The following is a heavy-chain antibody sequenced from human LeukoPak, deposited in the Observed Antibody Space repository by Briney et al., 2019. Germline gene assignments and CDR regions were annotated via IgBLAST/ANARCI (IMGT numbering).Heavy chain of an antibody. CDR3: AREVSLGYFDY. J-gene: IGHJ4*02. CDR2: ISSRSNYI. Sequence: GGSLRLSCAASGFTFSSYSMNWVRQAPGKGLEWVAHISSRSNYIYYADSLKGRFTISRDNAKNSLYLQMNSLRAEDTAVHYCAREVSLGYFDYWGQGTLVTVSS. V-gene: IGHV3-21*01. CDR1: GFTFSSYS.